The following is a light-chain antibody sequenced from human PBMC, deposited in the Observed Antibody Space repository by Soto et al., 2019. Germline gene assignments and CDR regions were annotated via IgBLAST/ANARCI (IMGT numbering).Light chain of an antibody. CDR2: GIS. CDR3: QQHGSTPRT. CDR1: QTISNNY. V-gene: IGKV3-20*01. J-gene: IGKJ1*01. Sequence: EIVLTQSPGTLSLSPGERVTLSCRASQTISNNYLSWYQQKLGQAPRLLIYGISTRATGIPDRFSGSGSGTDFTLTISTLEPEDFAVYYCQQHGSTPRTCGQGTKVEIK.